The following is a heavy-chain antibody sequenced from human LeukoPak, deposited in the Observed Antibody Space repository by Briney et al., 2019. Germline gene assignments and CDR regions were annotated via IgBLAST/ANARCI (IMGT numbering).Heavy chain of an antibody. CDR2: INLNSGGT. CDR1: GYTFTDYF. J-gene: IGHJ5*02. D-gene: IGHD3-10*01. CDR3: ARGASYYYGSGSTTFDP. V-gene: IGHV1-2*02. Sequence: ASVKVSCKASGYTFTDYFMHWVRQAPGQGLEWMGWINLNSGGTHYAQNLQGRVTVTRDTSISTVYMELSRLRSDDTAVYYCARGASYYYGSGSTTFDPWGQGTLVTVSS.